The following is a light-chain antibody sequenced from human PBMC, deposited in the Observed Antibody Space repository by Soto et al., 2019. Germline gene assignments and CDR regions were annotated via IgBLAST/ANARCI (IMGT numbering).Light chain of an antibody. CDR2: GAS. CDR1: QSVSSN. J-gene: IGKJ2*01. Sequence: EIVMKQSPATLSVSPGERATLSCRASQSVSSNLAWYQHKPGQAPRLLIYGASTRATGIPARFSGSGSGTEFTLTISSLQSEDFAVYYCQQYNNWYTFGQGTKLDIK. V-gene: IGKV3-15*01. CDR3: QQYNNWYT.